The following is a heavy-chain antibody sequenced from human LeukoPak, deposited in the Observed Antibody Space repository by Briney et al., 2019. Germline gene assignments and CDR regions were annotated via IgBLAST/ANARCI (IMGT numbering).Heavy chain of an antibody. CDR1: GYSFTSNY. CDR3: AREGYDILTGYPMFDY. CDR2: INPSGGST. J-gene: IGHJ4*02. D-gene: IGHD3-9*01. Sequence: GASVKVSRKASGYSFTSNYMHWVRQAPGQGLEWMGIINPSGGSTTYAQKFQGRVTMTRDTSTSTVYTELSSLRSEDTAVYYCAREGYDILTGYPMFDYWGQGTLVTVSS. V-gene: IGHV1-46*01.